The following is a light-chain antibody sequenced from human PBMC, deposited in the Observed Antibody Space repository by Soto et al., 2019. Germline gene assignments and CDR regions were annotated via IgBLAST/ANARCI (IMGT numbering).Light chain of an antibody. V-gene: IGKV3-15*01. CDR2: GAT. Sequence: IVLTQSPGTLSLSPGERATLSCRASQSVSYYLAWYQQKPGQAPRLLIHGATTRATGIPARFSGSGSGTEFTLTISSLQSEDFAVYYCQQYNNWPRTFGQGTKVDI. CDR1: QSVSYY. J-gene: IGKJ1*01. CDR3: QQYNNWPRT.